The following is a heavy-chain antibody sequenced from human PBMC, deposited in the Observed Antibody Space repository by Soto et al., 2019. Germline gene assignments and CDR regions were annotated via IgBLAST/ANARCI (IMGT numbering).Heavy chain of an antibody. D-gene: IGHD6-19*01. J-gene: IGHJ3*02. CDR2: TSANNADT. CDR1: GYTFSRYG. Sequence: ASVKVSCKASGYTFSRYGISWVRQAPGQGLEWVAWTSANNADTNYVEKLQGRLTLTTDISTSTAYMELSSLRSEDTAVYYCASPKAPGIAVAGYGVFSICGQRTMVTVS. V-gene: IGHV1-18*04. CDR3: ASPKAPGIAVAGYGVFSI.